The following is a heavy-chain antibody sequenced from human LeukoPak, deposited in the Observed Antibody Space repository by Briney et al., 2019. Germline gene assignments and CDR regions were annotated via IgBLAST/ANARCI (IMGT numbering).Heavy chain of an antibody. D-gene: IGHD5-18*01. CDR3: AKFARGYSYGHPDY. Sequence: GGSLRLSCAASGFTFSSYGMHWVRQAPGKGLEWVAVIWYDGSNKYYADSVKGRFTISRDNSKNTLYLQMNSQRAEDTAVYYCAKFARGYSYGHPDYWGQGTLVTVSS. CDR2: IWYDGSNK. J-gene: IGHJ4*02. V-gene: IGHV3-33*06. CDR1: GFTFSSYG.